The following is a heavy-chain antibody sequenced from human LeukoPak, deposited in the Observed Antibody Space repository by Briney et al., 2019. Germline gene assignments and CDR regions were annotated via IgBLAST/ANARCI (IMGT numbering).Heavy chain of an antibody. V-gene: IGHV4-39*01. Sequence: SETLSLTCTVSGGSISSSSYYWGWIRQPPGKGLEWIGSIYYSGNTYYNPSPKSRVTISVDTSKNQFSLKLSSVTAADTAVYYCARLFSSSWYRGAFDLWGQGTKVTVSS. J-gene: IGHJ3*01. CDR1: GGSISSSSYY. D-gene: IGHD6-13*01. CDR3: ARLFSSSWYRGAFDL. CDR2: IYYSGNT.